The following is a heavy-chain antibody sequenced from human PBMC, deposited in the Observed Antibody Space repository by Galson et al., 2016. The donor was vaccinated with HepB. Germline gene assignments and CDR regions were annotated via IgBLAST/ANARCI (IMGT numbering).Heavy chain of an antibody. D-gene: IGHD3-16*01. CDR3: ARNDYLGGGGY. V-gene: IGHV5-51*01. Sequence: QSGAEVKKPGESLEISCKGSGYTFTNYWIVWVRQMPGKGLEWMGIIFPGDSDTRYSPSFQGQVTISADKSISTAYLQWSSLKASDTAMYFCARNDYLGGGGYWGQGTLVTVSS. CDR2: IFPGDSDT. CDR1: GYTFTNYW. J-gene: IGHJ4*02.